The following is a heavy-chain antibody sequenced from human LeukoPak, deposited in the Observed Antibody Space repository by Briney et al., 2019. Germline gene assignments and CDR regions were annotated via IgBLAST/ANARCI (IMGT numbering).Heavy chain of an antibody. CDR3: AREGNSVAVPFDY. CDR2: INPNSGDT. J-gene: IGHJ4*02. Sequence: ASXKVSCKASGYTFTGYYMHYMGQTPGQGLERMGWINPNSGDTNYAQKFQGRVTITSDTSISTAYMELNRLRSDDTAVYYCAREGNSVAVPFDYWGQGTLVTVSS. V-gene: IGHV1-2*02. CDR1: GYTFTGYY. D-gene: IGHD6-19*01.